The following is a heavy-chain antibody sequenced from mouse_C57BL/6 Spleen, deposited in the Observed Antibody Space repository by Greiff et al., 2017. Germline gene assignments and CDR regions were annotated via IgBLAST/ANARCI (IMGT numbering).Heavy chain of an antibody. D-gene: IGHD1-1*01. V-gene: IGHV5-17*01. CDR3: ARVVVAYYYAMDY. CDR2: ISSGSSTI. J-gene: IGHJ4*01. CDR1: GFTFSDYG. Sequence: DVQLVESGGGLVKPGGSLKLSCAASGFTFSDYGMHWVRQAPEKGLEWVAYISSGSSTIYYADTVKGRFTISRDNAKNTLFLQMTSLRSEDTAMYYCARVVVAYYYAMDYWGQGTSVTVSS.